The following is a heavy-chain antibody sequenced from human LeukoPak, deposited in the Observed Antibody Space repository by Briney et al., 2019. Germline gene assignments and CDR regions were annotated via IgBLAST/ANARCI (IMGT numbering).Heavy chain of an antibody. CDR2: IYSGGST. Sequence: QPGGSLRLSCAASGFTVSSNYMTWVRQAPGKGLEWVSVIYSGGSTSYADSVKGRFTISRDNSKNTLYLQMNSLRAEDTAVYYCARVLFERGYNWFDPWGQGILVTVSS. CDR3: ARVLFERGYNWFDP. V-gene: IGHV3-53*01. D-gene: IGHD2-21*01. CDR1: GFTVSSNY. J-gene: IGHJ5*02.